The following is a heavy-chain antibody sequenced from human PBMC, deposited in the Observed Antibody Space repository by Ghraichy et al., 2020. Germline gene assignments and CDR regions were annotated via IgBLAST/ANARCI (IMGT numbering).Heavy chain of an antibody. J-gene: IGHJ4*02. D-gene: IGHD3-10*01. Sequence: SETLSLTCAVYGGSFSGYYWSWIRQPPGKGLEWIGEINHSGSTNYNPSLKSRVTISVDTSKNQFSLKLSSVTAADTAVYYCARGSVGRRLLLWFRESFDYWGQGTLVTDSS. V-gene: IGHV4-34*01. CDR3: ARGSVGRRLLLWFRESFDY. CDR1: GGSFSGYY. CDR2: INHSGST.